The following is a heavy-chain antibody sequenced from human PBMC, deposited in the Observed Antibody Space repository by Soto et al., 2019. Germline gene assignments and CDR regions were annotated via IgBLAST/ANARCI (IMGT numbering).Heavy chain of an antibody. J-gene: IGHJ6*03. CDR1: GFTFSSYW. V-gene: IGHV3-7*03. CDR2: IKQDGSEK. CDR3: ARETKDYYYYMDV. D-gene: IGHD1-7*01. Sequence: GESLKISCAASGFTFSSYWMSWVRQAPGKGLEWVANIKQDGSEKYYVDSVKGRFTISRDNAKNSLYLQMNSLRAEDTAVYYCARETKDYYYYMDVWGKGTTVTVSS.